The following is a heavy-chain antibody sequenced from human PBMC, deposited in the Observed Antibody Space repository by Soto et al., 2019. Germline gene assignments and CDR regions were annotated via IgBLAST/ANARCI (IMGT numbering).Heavy chain of an antibody. Sequence: GGSLRLSCAASGFTVSSNYMSWVRQAPGKGLEWVSVIYSGGSTYYADSVKGRFTISRDNSKNTLYLQMNSLRAEDTAVYYCASFHLGTAMGLNWFDPWGQGTLVTVS. CDR1: GFTVSSNY. CDR2: IYSGGST. V-gene: IGHV3-53*01. CDR3: ASFHLGTAMGLNWFDP. D-gene: IGHD5-18*01. J-gene: IGHJ5*02.